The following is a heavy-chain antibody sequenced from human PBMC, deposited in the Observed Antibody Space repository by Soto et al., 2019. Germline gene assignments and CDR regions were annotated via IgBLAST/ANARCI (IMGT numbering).Heavy chain of an antibody. D-gene: IGHD3-10*01. J-gene: IGHJ6*02. CDR1: GGSFSGYY. CDR3: ARDKAMVRGAGGMDV. Sequence: ASETLSLTCAVYGGSFSGYYWSWIRQPPGKGLEWIGEINHSGSTNYNPSLKSRVTISVETSKNQFSLKLNSVTTADTAVYYCARDKAMVRGAGGMDVWGQGTPVTVYS. CDR2: INHSGST. V-gene: IGHV4-34*01.